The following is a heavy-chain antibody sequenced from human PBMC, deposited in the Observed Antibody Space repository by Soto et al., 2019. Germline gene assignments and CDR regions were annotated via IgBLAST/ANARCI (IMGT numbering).Heavy chain of an antibody. CDR3: VKGYWKGDV. CDR2: ISGSGGSI. V-gene: IGHV3-23*01. Sequence: EVQVLESGGGLVQPGGSLRLSCAASGFTFSTYAMNWVRQAPGNGLEWVSAISGSGGSIHYADSVKGRFTISRDNSKNTLYLQMNSLRDEDTAVYHCVKGYWKGDVGGQGTTVTVSS. J-gene: IGHJ6*02. D-gene: IGHD1-1*01. CDR1: GFTFSTYA.